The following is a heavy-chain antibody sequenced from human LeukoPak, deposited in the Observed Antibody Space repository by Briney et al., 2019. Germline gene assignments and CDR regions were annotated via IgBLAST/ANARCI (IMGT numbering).Heavy chain of an antibody. D-gene: IGHD6-13*01. V-gene: IGHV1-18*01. CDR1: GYTFTSYG. Sequence: ASVKVSCKASGYTFTSYGISWVRQAPGQGLEWMGWISGFNGNTKYALNLQGRVTMTTDTSTSTAYMELRSLSSDDTAVYYCARARAAAGAQYFQHWGQGTLVSASS. CDR2: ISGFNGNT. CDR3: ARARAAAGAQYFQH. J-gene: IGHJ1*01.